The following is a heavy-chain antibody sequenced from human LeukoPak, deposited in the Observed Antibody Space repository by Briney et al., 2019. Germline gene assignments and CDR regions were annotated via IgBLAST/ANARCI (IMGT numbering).Heavy chain of an antibody. CDR3: ARGWEISLRNHDC. J-gene: IGHJ4*02. Sequence: PGGSLRLSCAASGFTFSSYAMSWVRQAPGKGLELVSGINWNGGSTGYADSVKGRFTISRDNAKNSLYLEMNSLRVEDTALYYCARGWEISLRNHDCWGQGTLVTVSS. D-gene: IGHD1-26*01. CDR1: GFTFSSYA. CDR2: INWNGGST. V-gene: IGHV3-20*04.